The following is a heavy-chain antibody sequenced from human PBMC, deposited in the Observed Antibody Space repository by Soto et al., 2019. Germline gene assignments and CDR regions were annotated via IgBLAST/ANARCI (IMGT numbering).Heavy chain of an antibody. CDR2: IYSSGST. D-gene: IGHD3-10*01. Sequence: QVQLQESGPGLVKPSETLSLTCTVSGGSIISYYWSWIRQPPGKGLEWIGYIYSSGSTHYNPSRKNRVPPAVDTSKHQVSLRLTSGTAADTAFYYCARGRGWFDPWGQGTLVTVSS. CDR1: GGSIISYY. J-gene: IGHJ5*02. V-gene: IGHV4-59*01. CDR3: ARGRGWFDP.